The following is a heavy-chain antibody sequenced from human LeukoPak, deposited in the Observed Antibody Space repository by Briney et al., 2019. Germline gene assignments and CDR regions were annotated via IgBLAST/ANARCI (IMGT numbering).Heavy chain of an antibody. Sequence: PSETLSLTCAVYGGSFSSYNWGWIRQPPGKGLEWIGSIYYSGSTYYNPSLKSRVTISVDTSKNQFSLKLSSVTAADTAVYYCVRHYDSSGYTSDYYFDYWGQGTLVTVSS. J-gene: IGHJ4*02. CDR1: GGSFSSYN. CDR3: VRHYDSSGYTSDYYFDY. CDR2: IYYSGST. V-gene: IGHV4-39*01. D-gene: IGHD3-22*01.